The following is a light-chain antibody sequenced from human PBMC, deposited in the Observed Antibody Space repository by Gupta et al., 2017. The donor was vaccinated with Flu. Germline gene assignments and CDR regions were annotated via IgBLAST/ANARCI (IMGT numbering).Light chain of an antibody. CDR3: QAWDSSGDLPV. V-gene: IGLV3-21*02. CDR1: HLSGKA. CDR2: DDS. Sequence: GGDHLSGKAVHWYQQKPGQAPLLIVYDDSARPSGIPERFSGSNSWNTATLTIHRVEVGDEADYYCQAWDSSGDLPVFGGGSQLTVL. J-gene: IGLJ7*01.